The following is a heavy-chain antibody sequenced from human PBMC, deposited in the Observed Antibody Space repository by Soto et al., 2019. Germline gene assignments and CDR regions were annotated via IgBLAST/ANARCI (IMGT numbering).Heavy chain of an antibody. CDR1: GFTFSSYW. V-gene: IGHV3-74*03. D-gene: IGHD2-15*01. Sequence: EVQLVESAGGLVQPGGSLRLSCATSGFTFSSYWMHWVRQPPGKGLVWVSRINSDGSRVTYADSVKGRFTISRDNAKNTLYLEMSWLRVEETAVYYCARPGSDGWINSFDLWGQGTLVAVAS. J-gene: IGHJ5*02. CDR3: ARPGSDGWINSFDL. CDR2: INSDGSRV.